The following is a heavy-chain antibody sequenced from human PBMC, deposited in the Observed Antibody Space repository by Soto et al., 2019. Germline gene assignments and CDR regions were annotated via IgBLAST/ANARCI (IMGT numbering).Heavy chain of an antibody. Sequence: QVQLVQSGAEVKKPGASVKVSCKASGYSFTRYYINWVRQAPGQGLEWRGWISAYNGNTHYEEKLQGRVTLTTGTSTSTAYMELRSLRSDDTAVYFCARGGQWDFLSDYWGQGTLVSVSS. J-gene: IGHJ4*02. CDR1: GYSFTRYY. V-gene: IGHV1-18*01. CDR3: ARGGQWDFLSDY. D-gene: IGHD1-26*01. CDR2: ISAYNGNT.